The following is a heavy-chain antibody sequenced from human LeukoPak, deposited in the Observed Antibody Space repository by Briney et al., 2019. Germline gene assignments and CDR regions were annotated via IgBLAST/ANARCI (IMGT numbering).Heavy chain of an antibody. V-gene: IGHV3-66*01. J-gene: IGHJ6*02. CDR2: IYSGGST. Sequence: GGSLRLSCAASGFTVSSNYMSWVRQAPGKGLEWVSVIYSGGSTYYADSVKGRFTIPRDNSKNTLYLQMNSLRAEDTAVYYCARVSAFGTDYYYYGMDVWGQGTTVTVSS. CDR3: ARVSAFGTDYYYYGMDV. CDR1: GFTVSSNY. D-gene: IGHD3-16*01.